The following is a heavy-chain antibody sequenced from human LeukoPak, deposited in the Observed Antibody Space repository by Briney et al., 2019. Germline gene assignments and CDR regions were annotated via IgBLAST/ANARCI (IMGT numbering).Heavy chain of an antibody. CDR2: ISGSGGST. V-gene: IGHV3-23*01. D-gene: IGHD5-24*01. CDR3: AKGGPQFFDY. CDR1: GFTFDDYA. J-gene: IGHJ4*02. Sequence: GGSLRLSCAASGFTFDDYAMHWVRQAPGKGLEWVSTISGSGGSTYSTDSVKGRFTISRDNSKSTLYLQMNSLRVEDTAIYYCAKGGPQFFDYWGQGTLVTVSS.